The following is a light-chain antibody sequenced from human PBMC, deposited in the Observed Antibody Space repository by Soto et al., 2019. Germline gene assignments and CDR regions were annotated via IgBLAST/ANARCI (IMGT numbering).Light chain of an antibody. J-gene: IGKJ2*01. CDR1: QGISSY. V-gene: IGKV1-9*01. CDR3: PQLNIYQYT. Sequence: IQLTQSPSSLSASVGDRVTITCRASQGISSYLAWYQQKPGKAPKLLIYAASTLQSGVPSRFSGSGSGTDFTLTISSLHPEALGTQRTPQLNIYQYT. CDR2: AAS.